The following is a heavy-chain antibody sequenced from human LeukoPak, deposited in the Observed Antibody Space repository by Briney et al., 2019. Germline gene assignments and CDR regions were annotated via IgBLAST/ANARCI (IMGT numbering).Heavy chain of an antibody. V-gene: IGHV3-11*01. CDR1: GFSFSDYY. J-gene: IGHJ4*02. D-gene: IGHD6-19*01. CDR2: ISTSGSTI. CDR3: AREGQWLVLFDY. Sequence: PGGSLRLSCAASGFSFSDYYMSWIRQAPGKGLEWVSYISTSGSTIYYADSVQDRFTISRDNAKNSLYLQMNSLRAEDTAVYYCAREGQWLVLFDYWGQGTLVTVSS.